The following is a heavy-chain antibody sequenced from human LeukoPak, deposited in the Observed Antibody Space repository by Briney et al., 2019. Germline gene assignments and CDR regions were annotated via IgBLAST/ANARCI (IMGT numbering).Heavy chain of an antibody. CDR3: ARGRDYYDSSGYLDY. J-gene: IGHJ4*02. CDR1: GGSISSGGYY. CDR2: IYYSGST. V-gene: IGHV4-31*03. Sequence: SSQTLSLTCTVSGGSISSGGYYWSWIRQHPGKGLEWIGYIYYSGSTYYNPSLKSRVTISVDTSKNQFSLKLSSVTAADTAVYYCARGRDYYDSSGYLDYWGQGTLVTVSS. D-gene: IGHD3-22*01.